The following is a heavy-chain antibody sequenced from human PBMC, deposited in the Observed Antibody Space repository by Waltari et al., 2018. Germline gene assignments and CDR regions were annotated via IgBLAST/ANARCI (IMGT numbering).Heavy chain of an antibody. D-gene: IGHD3-3*01. CDR1: GFNFGDYD. CDR2: ISWKSDIV. Sequence: EVQLVESGGGLVQPGRSLRLSCAAPGFNFGDYDMHWVRQTPGKGLEWVAGISWKSDIVGYADSVRGRFTVSRDNANNSLYLQMIRLRAEDTAVYFCVVGAILGSDSWGQGTLVTVSS. V-gene: IGHV3-9*01. J-gene: IGHJ4*02. CDR3: VVGAILGSDS.